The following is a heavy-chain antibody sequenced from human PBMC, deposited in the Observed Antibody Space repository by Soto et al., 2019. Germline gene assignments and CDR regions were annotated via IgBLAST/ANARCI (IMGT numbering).Heavy chain of an antibody. CDR2: IIPILGIA. D-gene: IGHD3-3*01. J-gene: IGHJ5*02. Sequence: SVKVSCKASGGTFSSYTISCVRQAPGQGLEWMGRIIPILGIANYAQKFQGRVTITADKSTSTAYMELSSLRSEDTAVYYCARDQAPITIFGVVPNWFDPWGREPWSPSPQ. CDR1: GGTFSSYT. CDR3: ARDQAPITIFGVVPNWFDP. V-gene: IGHV1-69*04.